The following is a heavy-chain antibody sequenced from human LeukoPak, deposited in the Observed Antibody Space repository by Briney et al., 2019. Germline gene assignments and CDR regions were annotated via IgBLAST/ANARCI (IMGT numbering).Heavy chain of an antibody. D-gene: IGHD3-3*01. Sequence: SETLSLTCAVSGYSISSGYYWGWIRQPPGKGLEWIGSIYHSGSTYYNPSLKSRVTISVDTSKIQFSLKLSSVTAADTAVYYCARVPINYDFWSGFENWFDPWGQGTLVTVSS. CDR3: ARVPINYDFWSGFENWFDP. J-gene: IGHJ5*02. CDR1: GYSISSGYY. V-gene: IGHV4-38-2*01. CDR2: IYHSGST.